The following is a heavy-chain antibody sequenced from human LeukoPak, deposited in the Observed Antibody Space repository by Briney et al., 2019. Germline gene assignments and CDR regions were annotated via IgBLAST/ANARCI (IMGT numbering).Heavy chain of an antibody. V-gene: IGHV4-59*01. D-gene: IGHD3-10*01. CDR2: IYYSGST. J-gene: IGHJ5*02. CDR1: GGSISSYY. CDR3: ARLNRGAPNWFDP. Sequence: SETLSLTCTVSGGSISSYYWSWIRQPPGKGLEWIGYIYYSGSTNYNPSLKSRVTISVDASKNQFSLKLTSLTAADTAVYYCARLNRGAPNWFDPWGQGTLVTVSS.